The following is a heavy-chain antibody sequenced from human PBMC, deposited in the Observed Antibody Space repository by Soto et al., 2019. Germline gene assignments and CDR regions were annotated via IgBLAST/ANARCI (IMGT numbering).Heavy chain of an antibody. CDR2: ISAYNGNT. CDR3: ARALLGDYYYYMDV. D-gene: IGHD3-16*01. V-gene: IGHV1-18*01. Sequence: ASVKVSCKASGYTFTSYGISWVRQAPGQGLEWMGWISAYNGNTNYAQKLQGRVTMTTDTSTSTAYMELRSLRSDDTAVYYCARALLGDYYYYMDVWGKGTTVTVSS. J-gene: IGHJ6*03. CDR1: GYTFTSYG.